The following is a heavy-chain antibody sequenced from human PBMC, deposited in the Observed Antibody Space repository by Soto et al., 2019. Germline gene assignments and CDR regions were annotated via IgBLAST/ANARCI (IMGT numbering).Heavy chain of an antibody. Sequence: PWLCXRLSCLSGVCTFNNAWMNWVGHAPGKGLEWVGRIKSKTDGGTTDYAALVKGRFTISRDDSKTTLYLQMNGLKTEDTAVYYCTTAEHYSDRSCFDHCGQRPLV. V-gene: IGHV3-15*01. D-gene: IGHD2-15*01. CDR3: TTAEHYSDRSCFDH. CDR1: VCTFNNAW. J-gene: IGHJ4*02. CDR2: IKSKTDGGTT.